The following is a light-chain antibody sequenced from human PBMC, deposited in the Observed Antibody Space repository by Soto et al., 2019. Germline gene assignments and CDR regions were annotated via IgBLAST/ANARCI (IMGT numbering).Light chain of an antibody. CDR2: DVT. V-gene: IGLV2-14*01. J-gene: IGLJ3*02. CDR3: SSYTSSSTPLV. Sequence: QSALTQPASVSGSPGQSITISCTGTSSDVGGYNYVSWYQQHPGKAPKLMIYDVTNRPSGVSTRFSGSKSGNTASLTISGLQAEDEVDYYCSSYTSSSTPLVFGGGTKVTVL. CDR1: SSDVGGYNY.